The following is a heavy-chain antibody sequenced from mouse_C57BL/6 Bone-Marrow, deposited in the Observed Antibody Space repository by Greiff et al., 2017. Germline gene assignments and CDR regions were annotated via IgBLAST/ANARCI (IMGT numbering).Heavy chain of an antibody. CDR1: GYTFTSYT. CDR3: AREDIWDYVRRYYFDY. J-gene: IGHJ2*01. V-gene: IGHV1-4*01. CDR2: INPSSGYT. D-gene: IGHD2-4*01. Sequence: VQLQQSGAELARPGASVKMSCKASGYTFTSYTMHWVKQRPGQGLEWIGYINPSSGYTKYNQKFKDKATLTADKSSSTAYMQLSGLTSEDSAVYYCAREDIWDYVRRYYFDYWGQGTTLTVSS.